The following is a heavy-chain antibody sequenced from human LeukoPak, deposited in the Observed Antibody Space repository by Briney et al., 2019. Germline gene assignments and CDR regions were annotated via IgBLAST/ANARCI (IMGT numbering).Heavy chain of an antibody. CDR3: ARDRSYGYDY. D-gene: IGHD5-18*01. Sequence: ASVKVSCKASGGTFSSYAISWVRQAPGQGLEWMGGIIPIFGTANCAQKFQGRVTITADESTSTAYMELSSLRSEDTAVYYCARDRSYGYDYWGQGTLVTVSS. CDR2: IIPIFGTA. CDR1: GGTFSSYA. J-gene: IGHJ4*02. V-gene: IGHV1-69*13.